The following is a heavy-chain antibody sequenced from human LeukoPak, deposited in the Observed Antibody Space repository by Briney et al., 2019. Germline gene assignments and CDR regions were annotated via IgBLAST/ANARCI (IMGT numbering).Heavy chain of an antibody. V-gene: IGHV3-53*01. CDR3: AREGVYYDGSGYKTAEYFQH. D-gene: IGHD3-22*01. CDR2: IYSGGST. J-gene: IGHJ1*01. CDR1: GLTVSSKY. Sequence: GGSLILSCAASGLTVSSKYMSWVRQAPARGLEWVSAIYSGGSTYYADSVKGRFTISRDNSKNTLYLQMNSLKAEDTAVYYCAREGVYYDGSGYKTAEYFQHWGQGTLVTVSS.